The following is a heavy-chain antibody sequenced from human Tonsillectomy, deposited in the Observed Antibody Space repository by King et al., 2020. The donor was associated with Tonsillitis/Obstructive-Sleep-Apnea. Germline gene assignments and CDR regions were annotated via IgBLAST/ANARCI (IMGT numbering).Heavy chain of an antibody. V-gene: IGHV3-66*01. CDR2: IYSGGST. D-gene: IGHD4-23*01. CDR1: GFTVSSNY. CDR3: ARDRLLGWGGNHDAFYI. Sequence: EVQLVESGGGLVQPGGSLRLSCAASGFTVSSNYMSWVRQAPGKGLEWVSVIYSGGSTYYADSVKGRFTISRDNSKNTLYLQMNSLRAEDTAVYYCARDRLLGWGGNHDAFYIWGQGTMVTVSS. J-gene: IGHJ3*02.